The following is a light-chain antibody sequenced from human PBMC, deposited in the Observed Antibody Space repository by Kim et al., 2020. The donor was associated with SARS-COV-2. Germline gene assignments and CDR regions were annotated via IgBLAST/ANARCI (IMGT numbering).Light chain of an antibody. Sequence: ASVGDRVTITCRESQDISNYLAWFQLKPGKAPKLLIYAASALQPGVPSRFSGSGSGTDFTLTVTSLQPEDVATYSCQKCDSAPWTFGQGTKVDI. CDR1: QDISNY. CDR3: QKCDSAPWT. J-gene: IGKJ1*01. V-gene: IGKV1-27*01. CDR2: AAS.